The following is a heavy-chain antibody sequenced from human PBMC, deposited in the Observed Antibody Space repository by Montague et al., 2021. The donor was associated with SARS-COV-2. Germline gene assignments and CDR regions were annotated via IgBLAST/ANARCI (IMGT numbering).Heavy chain of an antibody. D-gene: IGHD6-13*01. CDR1: GGSISSSSYY. V-gene: IGHV4-39*01. J-gene: IGHJ5*02. CDR2: IYYSGST. Sequence: SETLSLTCTVSGGSISSSSYYWGRIRQPPGKGLEWIGSIYYSGSTYYNPSLKSRVTISVDTSKNQFSLKLSSVTAADTAFYYCAGRGVRYSSSWYSYWFDPWGQGTLVTVSS. CDR3: AGRGVRYSSSWYSYWFDP.